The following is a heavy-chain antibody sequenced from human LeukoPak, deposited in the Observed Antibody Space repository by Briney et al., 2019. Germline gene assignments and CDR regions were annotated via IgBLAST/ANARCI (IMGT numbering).Heavy chain of an antibody. CDR1: GFIFSDYY. Sequence: GGSLRLSCAASGFIFSDYYMSWIRQAPGKGLEWVSYISSSGSTMYYTDSVKGRFTISRDNAKDSLYLQMNSLRAEDTAVYYCARDPGSGYEEHFDYWGQGTLVTVSS. V-gene: IGHV3-11*01. J-gene: IGHJ4*02. D-gene: IGHD5-12*01. CDR3: ARDPGSGYEEHFDY. CDR2: ISSSGSTM.